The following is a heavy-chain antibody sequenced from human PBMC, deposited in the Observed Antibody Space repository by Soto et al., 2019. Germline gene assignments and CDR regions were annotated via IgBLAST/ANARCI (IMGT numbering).Heavy chain of an antibody. CDR2: IYISGST. J-gene: IGHJ6*02. CDR1: GDSVSSFY. CDR3: VRDCSGGGCYSDFGMDV. D-gene: IGHD2-15*01. Sequence: PSETLSLTCTVPGDSVSSFYWSWIRQPAGKGLEWIGRIYISGSTDYNPSLKSRVSMSVDRSKNQFSLKLTSVTAADTAVYYCVRDCSGGGCYSDFGMDVWGQGTTVTVSS. V-gene: IGHV4-4*07.